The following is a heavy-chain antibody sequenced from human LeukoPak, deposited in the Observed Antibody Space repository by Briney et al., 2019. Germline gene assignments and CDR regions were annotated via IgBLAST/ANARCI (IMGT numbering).Heavy chain of an antibody. D-gene: IGHD1-26*01. Sequence: GGSLRLSCAASGFTFSNYWMSWVRQAPGKGLGWVANIKGDGSKKYYVDSVKGRFTISRDNSKNTLYLQMNSLRAEDTAVYYCASIQTQWELPNFDYWGQGTLVTVSS. CDR1: GFTFSNYW. CDR2: IKGDGSKK. CDR3: ASIQTQWELPNFDY. V-gene: IGHV3-7*01. J-gene: IGHJ4*02.